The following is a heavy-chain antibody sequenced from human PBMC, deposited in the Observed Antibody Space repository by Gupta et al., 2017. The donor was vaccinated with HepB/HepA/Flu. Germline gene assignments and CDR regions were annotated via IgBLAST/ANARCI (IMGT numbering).Heavy chain of an antibody. CDR2: ISGSGGST. D-gene: IGHD3-3*01. J-gene: IGHJ4*02. V-gene: IGHV3-23*01. Sequence: EVQLLESGGGLVQPGGSLRVSCAASGFTFSSYAMSGVLQAPGKGVEWVSAISGSGGSTYYADSVKGRFTISRDNSKNTLYLQMNSLRAEDTAVYYCAKDYSLSRLPVFAGVFDYWGQGTLVTVSS. CDR1: GFTFSSYA. CDR3: AKDYSLSRLPVFAGVFDY.